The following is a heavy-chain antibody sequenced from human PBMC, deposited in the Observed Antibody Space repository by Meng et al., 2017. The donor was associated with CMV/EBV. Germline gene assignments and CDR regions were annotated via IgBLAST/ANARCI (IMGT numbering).Heavy chain of an antibody. V-gene: IGHV3-48*04. CDR1: GFTFSSYS. CDR3: ARDPGLYDPLADYYYGMDV. J-gene: IGHJ6*02. D-gene: IGHD2-2*02. CDR2: IISSSSTI. Sequence: GESLKISCAASGFTFSSYSMNWVRQAPGKGLEWVSYIISSSSTIYYADSVKGRFTISRDNAKNSLYLQMNSLRAEDTAVYYCARDPGLYDPLADYYYGMDVWGQGTTVTVSS.